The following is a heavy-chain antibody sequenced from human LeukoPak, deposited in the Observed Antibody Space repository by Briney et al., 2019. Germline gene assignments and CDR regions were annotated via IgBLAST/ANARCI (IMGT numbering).Heavy chain of an antibody. CDR3: ARVDRSMDMDV. CDR1: GYTFTGYY. CDR2: IDPNSGGT. D-gene: IGHD5-18*01. Sequence: ASVKVSCKASGYTFTGYYMHWVRQAPGQGLEWMGWIDPNSGGTNYAQKFTGWVAMTRDTSISTAYMELSRLRSDDTAVYHCARVDRSMDMDVWGQGTTVTVSS. J-gene: IGHJ6*02. V-gene: IGHV1-2*04.